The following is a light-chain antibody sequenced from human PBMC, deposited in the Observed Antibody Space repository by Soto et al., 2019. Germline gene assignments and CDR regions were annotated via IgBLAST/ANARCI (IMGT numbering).Light chain of an antibody. CDR2: GAS. Sequence: EILMTQSPATLSASRRERATLSCRASQSVSSNLAWYQQKPGQAPRLLIYGASTRSTGIPARFNGRGSGTELTLTISSLQSEDFAVYYCQQYNNGPTFGQGTKV. J-gene: IGKJ1*01. CDR1: QSVSSN. V-gene: IGKV3-15*01. CDR3: QQYNNGPT.